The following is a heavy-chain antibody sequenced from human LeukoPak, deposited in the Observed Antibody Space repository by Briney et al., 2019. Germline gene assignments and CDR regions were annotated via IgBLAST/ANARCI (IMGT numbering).Heavy chain of an antibody. V-gene: IGHV4-59*01. J-gene: IGHJ4*02. CDR3: ARSSGVWLDY. Sequence: SETLSLTCTVSGGSINNFYWSWIRQPPGKGLEWIGQIYYSGSTNYSPPLKSRDTISVDTSKNQFSLKLSSVTAADAAVYFCARSSGVWLDYWGQGALVTVSS. CDR2: IYYSGST. CDR1: GGSINNFY. D-gene: IGHD3-22*01.